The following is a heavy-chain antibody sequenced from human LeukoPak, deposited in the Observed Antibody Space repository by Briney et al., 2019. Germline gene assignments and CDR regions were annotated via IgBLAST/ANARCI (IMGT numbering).Heavy chain of an antibody. J-gene: IGHJ4*02. CDR3: ARHTTSVAATNY. CDR2: IYYGDSDT. D-gene: IGHD6-19*01. CDR1: GYSFTSYC. V-gene: IGHV5-51*01. Sequence: GASLKISCKGSGYSFTSYCIGWVRQMPRKGLEWMGMIYYGDSDTRYSPSFQGQVTISAAKSINTAYLTWSSLKASDTAIYYGARHTTSVAATNYWGQGTLVTVSS.